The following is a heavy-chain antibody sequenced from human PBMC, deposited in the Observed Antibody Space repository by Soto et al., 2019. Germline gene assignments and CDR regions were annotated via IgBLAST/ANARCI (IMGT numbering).Heavy chain of an antibody. CDR1: GGSISSYY. CDR2: IYYSGST. V-gene: IGHV4-59*01. D-gene: IGHD2-2*01. J-gene: IGHJ6*04. CDR3: ARNVYCSSTSCIQDV. Sequence: SETLSLTCTVSGGSISSYYWSWIRQPPGKGLEWIGYIYYSGSTNYNPSLKSRVTISVDTSKNQFSLKLSSVTAADTAVYYCARNVYCSSTSCIQDVWGKGTTVTVSS.